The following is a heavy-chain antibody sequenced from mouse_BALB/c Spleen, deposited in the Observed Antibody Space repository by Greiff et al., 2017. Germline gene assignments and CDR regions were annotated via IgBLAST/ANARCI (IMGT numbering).Heavy chain of an antibody. J-gene: IGHJ4*01. D-gene: IGHD1-1*01. V-gene: IGHV1-67*01. CDR3: ARGPTNYAMDY. CDR1: GYTFTDYA. Sequence: QVHVKQSGPELVRPGVSVKISCKGSGYTFTDYAMHWVKQSHAKSLEWIGVISTYYGNTNYNQKFKGKATMTVDKSSSTAYMELARLTSEDSAIYYCARGPTNYAMDYWGQGTSVTVSS. CDR2: ISTYYGNT.